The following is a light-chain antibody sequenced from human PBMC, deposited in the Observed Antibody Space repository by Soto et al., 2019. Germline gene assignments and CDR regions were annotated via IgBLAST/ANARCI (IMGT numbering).Light chain of an antibody. Sequence: EIVLTQSPAILSLSPGERATLSCRASQSVSTYLAWYQQRPGQAPRLLVYDASNRATDIPARFSGRGSGTAFTLTISSLAPEDFAVYYCQQRTNWPTTWTFGPGNKVEIK. J-gene: IGKJ1*01. V-gene: IGKV3-11*01. CDR2: DAS. CDR3: QQRTNWPTTWT. CDR1: QSVSTY.